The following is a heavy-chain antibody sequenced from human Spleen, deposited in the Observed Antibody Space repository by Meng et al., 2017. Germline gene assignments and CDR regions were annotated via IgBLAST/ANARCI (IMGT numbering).Heavy chain of an antibody. CDR2: INSDGSST. D-gene: IGHD4-11*01. CDR3: VDSNFDY. J-gene: IGHJ4*02. Sequence: VQLVESGGGVVQPGGSLRLSCADSGFSFRTYWMHWVRQAPGKGLVWVSRINSDGSSTTYADSVKGRFTISRDNAKNTLYLQMNSLRAEDTAIYYCVDSNFDYWGQGTLVTVSS. V-gene: IGHV3-74*02. CDR1: GFSFRTYW.